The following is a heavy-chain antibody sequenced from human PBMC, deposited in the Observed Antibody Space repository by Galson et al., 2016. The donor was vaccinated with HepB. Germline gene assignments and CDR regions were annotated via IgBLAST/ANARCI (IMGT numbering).Heavy chain of an antibody. D-gene: IGHD1-7*01. Sequence: SLRLSCAASGFTFSSYAMNWVRQAPGQGLEWVASISGNARSTYYADSVKGRFTISRDNSKNTLYLQVNSLRAEDTAVYYCAKDLSYWNSPFFDYWGQGTLVTVSS. CDR1: GFTFSSYA. V-gene: IGHV3-23*01. CDR2: ISGNARST. CDR3: AKDLSYWNSPFFDY. J-gene: IGHJ4*02.